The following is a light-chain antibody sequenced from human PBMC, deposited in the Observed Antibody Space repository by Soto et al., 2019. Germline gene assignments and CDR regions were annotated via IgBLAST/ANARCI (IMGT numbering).Light chain of an antibody. Sequence: EIVLTQSPGTLSLSPGEGATLSCMASQSVSSSYLAWYQQKPGQAPRLLIYGASSRATGIPDRFSGSGSGTDFTLTISRLEPEDFAVYYCQQYGSSPKTFGQGTKVDIK. CDR2: GAS. V-gene: IGKV3-20*01. J-gene: IGKJ1*01. CDR1: QSVSSSY. CDR3: QQYGSSPKT.